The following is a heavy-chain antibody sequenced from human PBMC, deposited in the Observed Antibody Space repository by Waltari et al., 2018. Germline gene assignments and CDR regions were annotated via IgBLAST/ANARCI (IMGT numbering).Heavy chain of an antibody. CDR1: GFTFSSYA. V-gene: IGHV3-23*01. Sequence: EVQLLESGGGLVQPGGSLRLSCAASGFTFSSYAMSWVRQAPGKGLGWVSAISGSGGSTYYADSVKGRFTISRDNSKNTLYLQMNSLRAEDTAVYYCARSTAIVVVIAIGSRTFFGYWGQGTLVTVSS. CDR2: ISGSGGST. J-gene: IGHJ4*02. CDR3: ARSTAIVVVIAIGSRTFFGY. D-gene: IGHD2-21*01.